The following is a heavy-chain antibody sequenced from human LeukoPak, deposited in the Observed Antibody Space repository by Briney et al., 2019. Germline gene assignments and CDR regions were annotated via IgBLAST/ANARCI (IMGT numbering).Heavy chain of an antibody. CDR2: IWYDGSNK. Sequence: GRSLRLSCAASGFTFSSYGMHWVRQAPGKGLEWVAVIWYDGSNKYYADCVKGRFTISRDNSKNTLYLQMNSLRAEDTAVYYCVGVAPYGDYEDYWGQGTLVTVSS. J-gene: IGHJ4*02. CDR3: VGVAPYGDYEDY. D-gene: IGHD4-17*01. CDR1: GFTFSSYG. V-gene: IGHV3-33*01.